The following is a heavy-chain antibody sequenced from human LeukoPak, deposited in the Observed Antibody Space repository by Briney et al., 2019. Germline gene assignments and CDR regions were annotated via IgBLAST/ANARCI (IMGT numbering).Heavy chain of an antibody. J-gene: IGHJ4*02. V-gene: IGHV3-53*01. CDR1: GFTVSSNY. CDR3: ARDSYGGY. D-gene: IGHD2-21*01. Sequence: GGSLRLSCAASGFTVSSNYMSWVRQAPGKGLEWVSVIYTGGSTYYADSVKGRFTISRDNSKNTLYLQMNSLRVDDTAMYYFARDSYGGYWGQGTLVTVSS. CDR2: IYTGGST.